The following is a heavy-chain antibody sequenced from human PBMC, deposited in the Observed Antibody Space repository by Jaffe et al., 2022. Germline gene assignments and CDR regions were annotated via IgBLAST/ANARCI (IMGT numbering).Heavy chain of an antibody. CDR1: GFNFSSYA. Sequence: EVQLLESGGGLVQPGGSLRLSCAGSGFNFSSYAMTWVRQAPGKGLEWVSSITGSGDSTYYADSVKGRFTISRDNSKNTLYLQMNSLRAEDTAVYYCAKDRKTIVATIDYWGQGTLVTVSS. D-gene: IGHD5-12*01. V-gene: IGHV3-23*01. CDR3: AKDRKTIVATIDY. CDR2: ITGSGDST. J-gene: IGHJ4*02.